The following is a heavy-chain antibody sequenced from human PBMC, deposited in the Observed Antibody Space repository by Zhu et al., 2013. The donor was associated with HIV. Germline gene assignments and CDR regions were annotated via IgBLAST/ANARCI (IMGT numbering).Heavy chain of an antibody. CDR2: VSGDNVIT. J-gene: IGHJ4*02. CDR1: GYTFTSFG. CDR3: VRDYGDYKFDF. V-gene: IGHV1-18*01. Sequence: QVQLVQSGAEVKKPGSSVKVSCKASGYTFTSFGISWVRQAPGQGPEWMGWVSGDNVITSYEQNLQGRVTLSTDTSTSTAYMELRSLRSDDTAVYYCVRDYGDYKFDFWGQGTLVTVSS. D-gene: IGHD4-17*01.